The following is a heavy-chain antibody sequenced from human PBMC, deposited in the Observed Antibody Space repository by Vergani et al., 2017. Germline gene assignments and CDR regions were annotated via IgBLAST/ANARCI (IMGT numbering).Heavy chain of an antibody. D-gene: IGHD5-12*01. J-gene: IGHJ4*02. CDR2: IYYSGST. CDR1: GGSISSYY. V-gene: IGHV4-59*01. Sequence: QVQLQESGPGLVKPSETLSLTCTVSGGSISSYYWSWIRQPPGKGLEWMGYIYYSGSTNYNPSLKSRVTISVDTSKNQFSLKLSSVTAADTAVYDCARHPPIKHYFDYWGQGTLVTVSS. CDR3: ARHPPIKHYFDY.